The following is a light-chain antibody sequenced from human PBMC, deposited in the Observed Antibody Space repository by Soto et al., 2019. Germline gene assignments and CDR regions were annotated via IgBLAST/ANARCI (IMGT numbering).Light chain of an antibody. V-gene: IGKV1-5*03. CDR3: HQFSRYPWT. CDR1: QSVDTC. CDR2: KAS. Sequence: DIQMTQSPSTLSASVGDRVTITCRASQSVDTCLAWYQQKPGKAPHLLIYKASSLETGVPSRFSACGSVTEFTLTIRSLQPDDFATYYGHQFSRYPWTFGQGTKV. J-gene: IGKJ1*01.